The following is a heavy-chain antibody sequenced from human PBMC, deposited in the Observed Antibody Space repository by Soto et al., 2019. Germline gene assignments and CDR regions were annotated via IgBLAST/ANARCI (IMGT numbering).Heavy chain of an antibody. CDR1: GYTFTSYD. D-gene: IGHD3-10*01. CDR2: MNPNSGNT. V-gene: IGHV1-8*01. Sequence: ASVKVSCKASGYTFTSYDINWVRQATGQGLEWMGWMNPNSGNTGYAQKFQGRVTMTRNTSISTAYMELSSLRSEDTAVYYCARSMVRGVRHDYWGQGTLVTVSS. J-gene: IGHJ4*02. CDR3: ARSMVRGVRHDY.